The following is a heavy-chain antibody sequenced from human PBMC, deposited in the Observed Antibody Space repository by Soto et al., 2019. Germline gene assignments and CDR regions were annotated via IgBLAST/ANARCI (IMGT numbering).Heavy chain of an antibody. CDR3: ARGLSSGYYNWFDP. V-gene: IGHV5-51*01. D-gene: IGHD3-22*01. Sequence: HGESLKISCKGSGYSFTVHWIAWVRQMPGKGLEWMGIIYPGDSETRYSPSFQGQVTISVDKSISTAYLQWSSLKASDTAMYYCARGLSSGYYNWFDPWGQGTQVTVSS. CDR1: GYSFTVHW. CDR2: IYPGDSET. J-gene: IGHJ5*02.